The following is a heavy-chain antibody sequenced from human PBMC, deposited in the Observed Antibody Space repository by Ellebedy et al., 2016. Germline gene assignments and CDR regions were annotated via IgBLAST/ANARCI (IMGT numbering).Heavy chain of an antibody. J-gene: IGHJ5*02. CDR2: FDPEDGET. D-gene: IGHD2-2*01. CDR1: GYTLTELS. Sequence: ASVKVSCXVSGYTLTELSMHWVRQAPGKGLEWMGGFDPEDGETIYAQKFQGRVTMTRDTSTSTVYMELSSLRSEDTAVYYCARGPHSCIVVVPAYNFDPWGQGTLVTVSS. V-gene: IGHV1-24*01. CDR3: ARGPHSCIVVVPAYNFDP.